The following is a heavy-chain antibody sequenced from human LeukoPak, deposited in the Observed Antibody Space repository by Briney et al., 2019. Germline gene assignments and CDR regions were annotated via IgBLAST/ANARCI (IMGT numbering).Heavy chain of an antibody. J-gene: IGHJ6*02. CDR1: GYTFTGYY. CDR3: ARDVSSVATAAPGHWGVDV. D-gene: IGHD6-13*01. Sequence: ASVRVSCKTSGYTFTGYYIHWVRQAPAQDLEWLGWINPNTGDINYAQKFQGRVTTTRDTSISTAYVELSSLRSDDTAVYYCARDVSSVATAAPGHWGVDVWGQGTTVTVSS. CDR2: INPNTGDI. V-gene: IGHV1-2*02.